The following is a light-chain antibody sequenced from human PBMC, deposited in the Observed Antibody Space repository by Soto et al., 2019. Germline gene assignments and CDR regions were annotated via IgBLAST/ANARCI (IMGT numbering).Light chain of an antibody. Sequence: PGDRATLSCRASQMVGSNFLAWYQQKSGQAPRLLIYGASNRAAGIPDRFSGSGSGTDFTLTIRRLEPEDFAVYYCQQYKTSPLTFGGGTKVDIK. V-gene: IGKV3-20*01. CDR1: QMVGSNF. CDR3: QQYKTSPLT. CDR2: GAS. J-gene: IGKJ4*01.